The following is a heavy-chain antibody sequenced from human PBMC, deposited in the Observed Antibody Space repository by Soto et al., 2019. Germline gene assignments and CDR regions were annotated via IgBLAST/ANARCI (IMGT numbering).Heavy chain of an antibody. CDR2: IDPSDSYT. V-gene: IGHV5-10-1*01. D-gene: IGHD3-22*01. Sequence: GASVKISGKGSVYSVTSYWSSWVRQMHGKGLEWMGRIDPSDSYTNYSPSFQGHVTISADKSISTAYLQWSSLKASDTAMYYCARQVVVNYGMDVSGQGTTVTVSS. CDR1: VYSVTSYW. CDR3: ARQVVVNYGMDV. J-gene: IGHJ6*02.